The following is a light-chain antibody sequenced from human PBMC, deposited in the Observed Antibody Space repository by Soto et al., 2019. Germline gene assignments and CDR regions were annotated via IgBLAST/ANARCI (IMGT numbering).Light chain of an antibody. V-gene: IGKV3-20*01. CDR3: QQYAGSPLT. CDR1: QSVGRNY. CDR2: GAS. Sequence: EIVLTQSPGTLSLSPGERVTLSCRASQSVGRNYLAWYQQKPGQAPRLLIHGASTRATGIPDRFSGSGSGTDFTFTISRLEPEDFAVYYCQQYAGSPLTFGGGTKVETK. J-gene: IGKJ4*01.